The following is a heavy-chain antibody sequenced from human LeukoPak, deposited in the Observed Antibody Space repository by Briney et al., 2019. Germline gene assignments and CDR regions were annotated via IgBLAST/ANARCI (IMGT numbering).Heavy chain of an antibody. J-gene: IGHJ4*02. Sequence: GGSLRLSCAASGFTFSSYGMHWVRQAPGKGLEWVAVIWYDGSNKYYADSVKGRFTISRDNSKNTLYLQINSLRAEDTAVYYCARDGSEYYDSSRYYSYFYYWGQATLVTVSS. CDR2: IWYDGSNK. V-gene: IGHV3-33*01. D-gene: IGHD3-22*01. CDR3: ARDGSEYYDSSRYYSYFYY. CDR1: GFTFSSYG.